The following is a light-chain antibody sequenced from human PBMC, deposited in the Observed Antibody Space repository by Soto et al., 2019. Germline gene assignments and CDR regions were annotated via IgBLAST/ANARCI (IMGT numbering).Light chain of an antibody. J-gene: IGLJ1*01. Sequence: QSALTQPASGSGSLGQSITISCTGTSSDVGGYNYVSWYQQHPGNAPRLMIYEVNNRPSGVPNRFSGSKSGNTASLTISGLQAEDEADYYCSSKTSSRTPFVFGTGTKVTV. CDR1: SSDVGGYNY. CDR2: EVN. CDR3: SSKTSSRTPFV. V-gene: IGLV2-14*01.